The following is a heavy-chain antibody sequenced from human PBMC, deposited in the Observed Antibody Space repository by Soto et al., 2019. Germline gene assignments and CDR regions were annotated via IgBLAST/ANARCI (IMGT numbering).Heavy chain of an antibody. D-gene: IGHD3-10*01. CDR3: AKGFYAGKSNWFES. CDR1: GFRFSSYA. V-gene: IGHV3-23*01. CDR2: ISGPGSTT. Sequence: EEELLESGGGLVQPGGSLRLSCAASGFRFSSYAMSWVRQAPGKGLEWVSLISGPGSTTYYADSVKGRFTISRDNSKNTLNLQMKGLRAEDTAIYYCAKGFYAGKSNWFESWGQGTLVTVSS. J-gene: IGHJ5*01.